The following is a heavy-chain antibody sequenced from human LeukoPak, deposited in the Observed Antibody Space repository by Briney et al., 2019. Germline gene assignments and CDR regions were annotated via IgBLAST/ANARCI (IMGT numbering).Heavy chain of an antibody. CDR1: GLAFSNLA. V-gene: IGHV3-23*01. CDR3: TKYARCTNGWYFFEY. J-gene: IGHJ4*02. D-gene: IGHD6-19*01. CDR2: ISDSGSLT. Sequence: GGSLRLSCAASGLAFSNLAMGWVRQAPGQWLEWVSVISDSGSLTYYADSVKGRFTISRDNSKNTLFLQMNSLRAEDTAVYYCTKYARCTNGWYFFEYWGQGTLVTVSS.